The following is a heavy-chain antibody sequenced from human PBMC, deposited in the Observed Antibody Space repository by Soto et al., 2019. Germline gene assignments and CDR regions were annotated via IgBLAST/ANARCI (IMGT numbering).Heavy chain of an antibody. CDR1: GGSFSGYY. J-gene: IGHJ5*02. CDR2: INHSGST. Sequence: PSETLSLTCAVYGGSFSGYYWSWMRQPPGKGLEWIGEINHSGSTNYNPSLKSRVTISVDTSKNQFSLKLSSVTAADTAVYYCARGTIFGVVIGNWFDPWGQGTLVTVPS. V-gene: IGHV4-34*01. CDR3: ARGTIFGVVIGNWFDP. D-gene: IGHD3-3*01.